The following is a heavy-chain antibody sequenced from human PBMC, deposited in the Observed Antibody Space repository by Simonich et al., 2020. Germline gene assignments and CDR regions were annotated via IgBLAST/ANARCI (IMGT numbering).Heavy chain of an antibody. Sequence: QVQLVESGGGLVKPGGSLRLSCAASGFTFSDYYMSWNRQAPGKGLAWVSYISSSGSSRYYADSVKGRFTISRDNAKNSLYLQMNSLRAEDTAVYYCARHDYGGNSGAFDIWGQGTMVTVSS. V-gene: IGHV3-11*04. J-gene: IGHJ3*02. D-gene: IGHD2-21*02. CDR3: ARHDYGGNSGAFDI. CDR1: GFTFSDYY. CDR2: ISSSGSSR.